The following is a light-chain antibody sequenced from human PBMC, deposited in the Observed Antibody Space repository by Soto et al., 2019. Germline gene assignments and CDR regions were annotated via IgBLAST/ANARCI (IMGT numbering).Light chain of an antibody. CDR1: GRDIGAYDY. J-gene: IGLJ1*01. CDR3: SSYTTSYFYV. CDR2: GVK. Sequence: QSVLTQPASVSGSPGQSITISCTGSGRDIGAYDYVSWYQQHPGKAPKLLIYGVKNRPSGVSYRFSASKSAFTASLTISGLQAEDEAHSYCSSYTTSYFYVFGPWTKLTVL. V-gene: IGLV2-14*01.